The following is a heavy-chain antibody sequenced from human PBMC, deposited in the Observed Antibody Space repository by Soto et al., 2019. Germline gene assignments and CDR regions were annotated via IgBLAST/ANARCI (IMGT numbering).Heavy chain of an antibody. D-gene: IGHD3-9*01. CDR2: ISSSSSTI. J-gene: IGHJ3*02. CDR1: GFSLSNYV. Sequence: GGSLRLSCAASGFSLSNYVVSWVRQAPGKGLEWVSYISSSSSTIYYADSVKGRFTISRDNAKNSLYLQMNSLRAEDTAVYYCARDLYYDILTGSDAFDIWGQGTMVT. V-gene: IGHV3-48*01. CDR3: ARDLYYDILTGSDAFDI.